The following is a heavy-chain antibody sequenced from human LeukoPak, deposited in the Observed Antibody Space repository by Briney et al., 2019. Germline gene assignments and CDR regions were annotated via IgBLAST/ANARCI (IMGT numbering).Heavy chain of an antibody. V-gene: IGHV1-2*02. J-gene: IGHJ6*02. CDR1: GYSFTGYF. CDR2: INPNSGDT. D-gene: IGHD3-16*01. CDR3: ARRFYYAMDV. Sequence: ASVKVSCKASGYSFTGYFMRWVRQAPGQGLEWMGWINPNSGDTNYAQKFQGRVTMTRDTSISTAHMELSRLRSDDAAVYYCARRFYYAMDVWGQGTTVTVSS.